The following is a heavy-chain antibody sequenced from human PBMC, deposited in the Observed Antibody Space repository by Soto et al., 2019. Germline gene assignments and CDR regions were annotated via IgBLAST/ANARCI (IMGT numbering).Heavy chain of an antibody. J-gene: IGHJ6*02. V-gene: IGHV3-21*01. Sequence: GGSLRLSCAAPGFTFSSYSMNWVRQAPGKGLEWVSSISSSSSYIYYADSVKGRFTISRDNAKNSLYLQMNSLRAEDTAVYYCARAIGYCSSTSCYRDYYGMDVWGQGTTVTVSS. D-gene: IGHD2-2*03. CDR2: ISSSSSYI. CDR1: GFTFSSYS. CDR3: ARAIGYCSSTSCYRDYYGMDV.